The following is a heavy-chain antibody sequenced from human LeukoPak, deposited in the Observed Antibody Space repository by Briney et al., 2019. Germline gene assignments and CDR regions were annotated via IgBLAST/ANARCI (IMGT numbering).Heavy chain of an antibody. CDR2: ISSSSSYI. CDR1: GFTFSSYS. J-gene: IGHJ4*02. CDR3: ARAGYYYDSSGYHYYFDY. D-gene: IGHD3-22*01. V-gene: IGHV3-21*01. Sequence: GGSLRLSCAASGFTFSSYSMNWVLQAPGKGLEWVSSISSSSSYIYYADSVKGRFTISRDNAKNSLYLQMNSLRAEDTAVYYCARAGYYYDSSGYHYYFDYWGQGTLVTVSS.